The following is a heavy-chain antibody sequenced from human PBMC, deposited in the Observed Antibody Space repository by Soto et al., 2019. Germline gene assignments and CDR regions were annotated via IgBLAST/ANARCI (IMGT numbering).Heavy chain of an antibody. Sequence: EVQLVESGGGLVKPGGSLRLSCAASGFTFSSYSMNWVRQAPGKGLEWVSSISSSSSYIYYADSVKGRFTISRDNAKNSLYRQMNSLRAEDTAVYYCARVSTAYYYGMDVWGQGTTVTVSS. J-gene: IGHJ6*02. CDR3: ARVSTAYYYGMDV. CDR1: GFTFSSYS. CDR2: ISSSSSYI. V-gene: IGHV3-21*01.